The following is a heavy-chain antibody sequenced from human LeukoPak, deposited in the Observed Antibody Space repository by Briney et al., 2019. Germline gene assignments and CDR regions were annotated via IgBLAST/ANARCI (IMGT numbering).Heavy chain of an antibody. J-gene: IGHJ6*03. D-gene: IGHD2-15*01. Sequence: PSETLSLTCTVSGGSISSSSYYWGWIRQPPGKGLEWMGSIYYSGSTNYNPSLKSRVTISVDTSKNQFSLKLSSVTAADTAVYYCARALGGFAPWYYYMDVWGKGTTVTVSS. CDR2: IYYSGST. CDR1: GGSISSSSYY. CDR3: ARALGGFAPWYYYMDV. V-gene: IGHV4-39*07.